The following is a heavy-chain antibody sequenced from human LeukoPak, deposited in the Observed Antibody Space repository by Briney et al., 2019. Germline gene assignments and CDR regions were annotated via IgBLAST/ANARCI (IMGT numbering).Heavy chain of an antibody. CDR3: ARVGSGWSFDY. CDR1: GGSISSYY. J-gene: IGHJ4*02. CDR2: IQTSGST. Sequence: SETLSLTCTVSGGSISSYYWSWIRQPAGRGLEWIGRIQTSGSTNYNPSLKRRVTMSVDTSKNKFPLKVNSVTAADTAVYYCARVGSGWSFDYWGQGTLVTVSS. D-gene: IGHD6-19*01. V-gene: IGHV4-4*07.